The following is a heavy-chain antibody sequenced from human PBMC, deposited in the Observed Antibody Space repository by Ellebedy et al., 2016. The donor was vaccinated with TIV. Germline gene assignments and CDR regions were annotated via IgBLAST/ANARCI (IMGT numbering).Heavy chain of an antibody. CDR1: GFTFSSYA. CDR2: TSFDEGDK. CDR3: AKVGILRYFDWAGDYYHMDV. J-gene: IGHJ6*03. V-gene: IGHV3-30*18. Sequence: GGSLRLXXVASGFTFSSYAMHWVRQAPGKGLEWVAATSFDEGDKYYADSVRGRFTISKDNDKNTLSLQMNSLRPEDTAVYYCAKVGILRYFDWAGDYYHMDVWGKGTTVTVSS. D-gene: IGHD3-9*01.